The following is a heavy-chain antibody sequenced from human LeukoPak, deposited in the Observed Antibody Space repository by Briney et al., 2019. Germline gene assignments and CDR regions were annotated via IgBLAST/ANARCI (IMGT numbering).Heavy chain of an antibody. V-gene: IGHV4-34*01. D-gene: IGHD2-21*01. CDR1: GGSFSGYY. CDR2: INHSGST. Sequence: SETLSLTCAVYGGSFSGYYWSWIRQPPGKGLEWIGEINHSGSTNYNPSLKSRVTISVDTSKNQFSLKLSSVTAADTAVYYCARETLCPTFDYWGQGTLVTVSS. CDR3: ARETLCPTFDY. J-gene: IGHJ4*02.